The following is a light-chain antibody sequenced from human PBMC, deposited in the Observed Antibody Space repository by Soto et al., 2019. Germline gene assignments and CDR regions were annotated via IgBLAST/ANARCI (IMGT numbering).Light chain of an antibody. CDR3: LCYITYPWT. CDR1: QTISSW. J-gene: IGKJ1*01. CDR2: KAS. V-gene: IGKV1-5*03. Sequence: IQMTQSPSTLSGSVGDRVTITFLASQTISSWLDWYQQKPGKAPKLLIYKASTLKSGVPSRFSGSGSGTEFSLTISSLQPDDFATYYCLCYITYPWTFGQGTKVDIK.